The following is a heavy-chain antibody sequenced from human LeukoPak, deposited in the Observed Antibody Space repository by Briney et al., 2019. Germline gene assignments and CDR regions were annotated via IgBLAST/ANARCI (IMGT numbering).Heavy chain of an antibody. CDR2: ISGSGGST. CDR1: GFTLSSYA. J-gene: IGHJ3*02. CDR3: AKFLTPPDAFDI. V-gene: IGHV3-23*01. D-gene: IGHD2/OR15-2a*01. Sequence: GGSLRLSCAVSGFTLSSYAMSWVRQAPGKGLEWVSAISGSGGSTYYADSVKGRFTISRDNSKNTLYLQMSSLRAEDTAVYYCAKFLTPPDAFDIWGQGTMVTVSS.